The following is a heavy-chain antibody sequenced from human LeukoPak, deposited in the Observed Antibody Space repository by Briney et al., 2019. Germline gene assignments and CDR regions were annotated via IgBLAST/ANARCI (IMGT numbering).Heavy chain of an antibody. CDR3: AKDGSSWPFFDS. CDR2: IHGTGGT. CDR1: GGSIIGYY. J-gene: IGHJ4*02. V-gene: IGHV4-4*07. D-gene: IGHD6-13*01. Sequence: PSETLSLTCTVSGGSIIGYYWSWIRQPAGKGLERIGRIHGTGGTDYNPSLKSRVTMSVDTSKNQFSLKLTSVTAADTAVYYCAKDGSSWPFFDSWGQGTLVTVSS.